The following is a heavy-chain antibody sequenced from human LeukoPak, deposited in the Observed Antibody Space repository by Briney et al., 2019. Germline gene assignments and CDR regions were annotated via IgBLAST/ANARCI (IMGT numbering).Heavy chain of an antibody. D-gene: IGHD1-26*01. CDR1: GFTFSSYW. V-gene: IGHV3-7*01. Sequence: GGSLRLSCAASGFTFSSYWMSWVRLAPGKGLEWVANIKQDGSQKYYVDSVKGRFTISRDNAKNSVYLQMNSLRAEDTAVYYCAGDGSGGSTQYNWFDPWGQGTLVTVSS. CDR3: AGDGSGGSTQYNWFDP. J-gene: IGHJ5*02. CDR2: IKQDGSQK.